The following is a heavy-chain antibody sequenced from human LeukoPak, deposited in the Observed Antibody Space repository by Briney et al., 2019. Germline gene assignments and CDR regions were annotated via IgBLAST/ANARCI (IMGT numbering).Heavy chain of an antibody. D-gene: IGHD1-1*01. V-gene: IGHV4-39*07. CDR1: GGSISSSSYY. J-gene: IGHJ3*02. Sequence: SETLSLTCTVSGGSISSSSYYWGWIRQPPGKGLEWIGSIYYSGSTNYNPSLKSRVTISVDTSKNQFSLKLCSVTAADTAVYYCARPTHNDGRAFDIWGQGTMVTVSS. CDR2: IYYSGST. CDR3: ARPTHNDGRAFDI.